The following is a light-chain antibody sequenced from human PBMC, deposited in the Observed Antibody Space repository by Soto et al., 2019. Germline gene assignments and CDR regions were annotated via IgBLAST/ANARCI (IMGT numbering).Light chain of an antibody. CDR3: ERRDCPLA. CDR2: DAS. J-gene: IGKJ4*01. V-gene: IGKV3-11*01. Sequence: EIVLTQSPATLSLSPGERATLSCRASQSISSHLTWYQQKPGQAPRLLIYDASNRATDIPARFSGSGSGTDFNLTIRSLEPEDFAVYYGERRDCPLACGGGTKVEIK. CDR1: QSISSH.